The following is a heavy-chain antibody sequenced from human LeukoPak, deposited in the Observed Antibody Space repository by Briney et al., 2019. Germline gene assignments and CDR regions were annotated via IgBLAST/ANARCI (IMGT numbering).Heavy chain of an antibody. CDR3: TTVTMVRDYDY. CDR2: IKKKGDGGTT. CDR1: GFSFSSYV. J-gene: IGHJ4*02. Sequence: GGSLRLSCAASGFSFSSYVMHWVRQAPGKGLEWVGRIKKKGDGGTTDYPAPVKGRFTISRDDSKNMLYLEMNNLKIEDTAVYYCTTVTMVRDYDYWGQGTLVTVSS. V-gene: IGHV3-15*01. D-gene: IGHD3-10*01.